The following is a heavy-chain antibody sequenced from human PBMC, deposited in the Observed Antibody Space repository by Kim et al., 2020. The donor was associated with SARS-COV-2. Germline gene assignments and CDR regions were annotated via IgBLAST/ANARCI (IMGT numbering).Heavy chain of an antibody. V-gene: IGHV4-39*01. J-gene: IGHJ4*02. D-gene: IGHD3-10*01. CDR2: IFYTGDK. Sequence: SETLSLTCSVSSGSISTRDYFWGWIRQSPGKGLEWIGSIFYTGDKYVNPSFKTRVTISVDTSKSQFSLELRSVTAADTAVYYCARHSGYMIRGVVVTEAVDYWGQGALVTVSS. CDR1: SGSISTRDYF. CDR3: ARHSGYMIRGVVVTEAVDY.